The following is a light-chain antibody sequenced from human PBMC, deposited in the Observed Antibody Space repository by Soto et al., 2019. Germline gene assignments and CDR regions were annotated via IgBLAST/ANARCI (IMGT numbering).Light chain of an antibody. Sequence: QSALTQPASVSGSPGQSITISCTGTSSDVGGYNYVSWYQQHPRKAPKLMIYEVSNRPSGVSNRFSGSKSGYTASLTISGLQAEDEADYYCSSYTGTSTLWVFGGGTKVTVL. CDR1: SSDVGGYNY. V-gene: IGLV2-14*01. CDR2: EVS. CDR3: SSYTGTSTLWV. J-gene: IGLJ3*02.